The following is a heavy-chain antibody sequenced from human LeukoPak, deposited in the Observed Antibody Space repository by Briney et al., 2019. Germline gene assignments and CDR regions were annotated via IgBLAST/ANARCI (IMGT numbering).Heavy chain of an antibody. Sequence: SETLSLTCTVSGGSINSNYYYWGWIRQPPEKGLEWIGSIYYSGSTFYTPSLKSRVTISIDTSKNQFYLTLTSVTAADTAVYYCARGYCTGGSCYWGDYWGRGTLVTVSS. V-gene: IGHV4-39*07. D-gene: IGHD2-15*01. CDR2: IYYSGST. CDR1: GGSINSNYYY. CDR3: ARGYCTGGSCYWGDY. J-gene: IGHJ4*02.